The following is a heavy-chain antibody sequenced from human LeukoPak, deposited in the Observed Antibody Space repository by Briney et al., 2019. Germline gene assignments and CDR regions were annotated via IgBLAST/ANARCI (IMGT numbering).Heavy chain of an antibody. V-gene: IGHV3-23*01. J-gene: IGHJ4*01. D-gene: IGHD6-6*01. CDR2: ISGSGGST. CDR3: QARHGY. CDR1: GFTFSSYA. Sequence: GGSLRLSCAASGFTFSSYAMICVRQAPGKGLEWVSAISGSGGSTYYADSVKGRFTVSRDNSKNTLYLQMNSLRAADTAVYYCQARHGYWGHGTLVTVSS.